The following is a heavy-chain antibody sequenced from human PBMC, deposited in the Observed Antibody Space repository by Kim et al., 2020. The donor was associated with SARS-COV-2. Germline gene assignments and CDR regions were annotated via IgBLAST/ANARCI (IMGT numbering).Heavy chain of an antibody. V-gene: IGHV1-46*01. Sequence: ASVKVSCKASGYTFTSYHMHWVRQAPGQGLEWMGFINASGVSASYQQKFQGRVTMTRDTSTSTVYMELSSLRSEDTAVYYCAREGPNTYYFDYWGQGTLVTVSS. CDR3: AREGPNTYYFDY. CDR2: INASGVSA. D-gene: IGHD3-16*01. J-gene: IGHJ4*02. CDR1: GYTFTSYH.